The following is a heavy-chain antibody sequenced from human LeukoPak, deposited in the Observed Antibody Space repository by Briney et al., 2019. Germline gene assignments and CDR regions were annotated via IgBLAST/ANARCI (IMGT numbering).Heavy chain of an antibody. J-gene: IGHJ3*02. CDR1: GGTFSSYA. D-gene: IGHD3-16*01. V-gene: IGHV1-46*01. CDR3: AKDRGGSYTFDI. Sequence: ASVKVSCKASGGTFSSYAISWVRQAPGQGLEWMGIINIGDGYTKYAQKFQGRVTITRDTSTSTLYMELSSLRSEDTAVYYCAKDRGGSYTFDIWGQGTMVTVSS. CDR2: INIGDGYT.